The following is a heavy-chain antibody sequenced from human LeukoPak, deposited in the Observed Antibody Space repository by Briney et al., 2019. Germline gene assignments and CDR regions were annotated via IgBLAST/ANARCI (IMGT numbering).Heavy chain of an antibody. D-gene: IGHD3-10*01. Sequence: SGTLSLTCNVSGAFLSTYYWSWIRQSPGKGLEWIGYIYYSGITNYNPSLQSRVTISADTSKNQFSLSLSSVTAADTAVYYCARGAGSVAFGIWGQGTVVTVSS. J-gene: IGHJ3*02. V-gene: IGHV4-59*01. CDR3: ARGAGSVAFGI. CDR1: GAFLSTYY. CDR2: IYYSGIT.